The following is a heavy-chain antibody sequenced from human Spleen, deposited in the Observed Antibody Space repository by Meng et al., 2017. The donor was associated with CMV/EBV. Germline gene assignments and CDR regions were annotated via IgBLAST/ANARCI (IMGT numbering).Heavy chain of an antibody. Sequence: GESLKISCTGSGFTFSAYAMSWVRQAPGKGLEWVSYISSSSSTIYYADSVKGRFTISRDNAKNSLYLQMNSLRAEDTAVYYCARDWGGVFEVTSWASHTYYYGMDVWGQGTTVTVSS. CDR2: ISSSSSTI. CDR1: GFTFSAYA. D-gene: IGHD2-2*01. J-gene: IGHJ6*02. V-gene: IGHV3-48*04. CDR3: ARDWGGVFEVTSWASHTYYYGMDV.